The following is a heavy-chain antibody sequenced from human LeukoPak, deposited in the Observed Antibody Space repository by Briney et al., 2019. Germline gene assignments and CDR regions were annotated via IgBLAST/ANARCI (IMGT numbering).Heavy chain of an antibody. D-gene: IGHD3-3*01. CDR2: IYYSGSN. J-gene: IGHJ2*01. V-gene: IGHV4-59*13. CDR1: GGSIRSYY. CDR3: ARAGVVTNPNSYWYFDL. Sequence: SETLSLTCTVSGGSIRSYYWRWVRQPPGKGLEWVGYIYYSGSNNYNPSLESRVTISVDTSKNQFSLKLNSVTAADTAVYYCARAGVVTNPNSYWYFDLWGRGTLVTVSS.